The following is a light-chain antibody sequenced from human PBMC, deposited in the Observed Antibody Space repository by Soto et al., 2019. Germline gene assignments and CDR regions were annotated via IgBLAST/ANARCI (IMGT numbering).Light chain of an antibody. CDR3: SSYTGTSTLV. Sequence: QSVLTQPASVAGSPGQSITISCTGTGSDVGGYDYVSWYQQHPGKAPKLLIYEVSNRPSGISNRFSASKSGITASLTISGLQSEDEDDYFCSSYTGTSTLVFGTGTKVTVL. J-gene: IGLJ1*01. CDR2: EVS. CDR1: GSDVGGYDY. V-gene: IGLV2-14*01.